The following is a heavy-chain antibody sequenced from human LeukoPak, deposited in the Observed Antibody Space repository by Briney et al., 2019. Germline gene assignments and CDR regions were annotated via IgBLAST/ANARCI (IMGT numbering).Heavy chain of an antibody. CDR3: ATGVYYYDSSGYSQFNY. Sequence: ASVTVSCKVSGYTLTELSMHWVRQAPGKGLEWMGGFDPEDGETIYAQKFQGRVTMTEDTSTDTAYMELSSLRSEDTAVYYCATGVYYYDSSGYSQFNYWGQGTLVTVSS. V-gene: IGHV1-24*01. CDR1: GYTLTELS. CDR2: FDPEDGET. D-gene: IGHD3-22*01. J-gene: IGHJ4*02.